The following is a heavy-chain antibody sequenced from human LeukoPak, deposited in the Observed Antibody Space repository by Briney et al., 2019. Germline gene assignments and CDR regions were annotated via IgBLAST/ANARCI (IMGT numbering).Heavy chain of an antibody. V-gene: IGHV1-2*04. CDR1: GYTFTGYY. CDR3: ARDGYEAVADDRYYFDY. Sequence: ASVKVSCKASGYTFTGYYMHWVRQAPGQGLEWMGWINPNSGGTNYAQKFQGWVTMTRDTSISTAYMELSRLRSDDTAVYYCARDGYEAVADDRYYFDYWGQGTLVTVSS. CDR2: INPNSGGT. J-gene: IGHJ4*02. D-gene: IGHD6-19*01.